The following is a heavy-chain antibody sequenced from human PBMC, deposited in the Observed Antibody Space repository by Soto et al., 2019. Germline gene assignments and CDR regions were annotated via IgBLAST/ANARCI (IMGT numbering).Heavy chain of an antibody. CDR2: IWYDGSNK. CDR1: GFTFSSYG. J-gene: IGHJ4*02. V-gene: IGHV3-33*01. D-gene: IGHD3-10*01. CDR3: ARGKDYYGSGSYFPGY. Sequence: QVQLVESGGGVVQPGRSLRLSCAASGFTFSSYGMHWVRQAPGKGLEWVAVIWYDGSNKYYADSVKGRFTISRDNSKNTLYLQMNSLRAEDTAVYYCARGKDYYGSGSYFPGYWGQGTLVTVSS.